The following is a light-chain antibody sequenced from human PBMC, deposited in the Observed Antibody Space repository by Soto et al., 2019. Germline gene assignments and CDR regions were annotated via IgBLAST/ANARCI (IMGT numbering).Light chain of an antibody. Sequence: QSVLTQPPSVSGAPGQRVTISCTGSSSNIGSDYHVHWYQQLPGTTPKLLIYNNINRPSGVPDRFSGSKSGASASLAITGLQAEDGADYYCQSWDSSLSVVFGGGTKLTVL. CDR2: NNI. J-gene: IGLJ2*01. CDR3: QSWDSSLSVV. CDR1: SSNIGSDYH. V-gene: IGLV1-40*01.